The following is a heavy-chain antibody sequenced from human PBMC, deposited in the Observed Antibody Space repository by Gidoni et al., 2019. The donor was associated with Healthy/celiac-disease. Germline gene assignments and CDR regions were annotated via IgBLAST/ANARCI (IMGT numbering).Heavy chain of an antibody. CDR1: GFSLSTSGMC. CDR2: IDWDDDK. CDR3: ARSTYGDFWFDP. J-gene: IGHJ5*02. Sequence: QVTLRESGPALVKPTQTLTLTCTFSGFSLSTSGMCVRLIRQPPGKALEWLALIDWDDDKYYSTSLKTRLTISKDTSKNQVVLTMTNMDPVDTATYYCARSTYGDFWFDPWGQGTLVTVSS. V-gene: IGHV2-70*01. D-gene: IGHD4-17*01.